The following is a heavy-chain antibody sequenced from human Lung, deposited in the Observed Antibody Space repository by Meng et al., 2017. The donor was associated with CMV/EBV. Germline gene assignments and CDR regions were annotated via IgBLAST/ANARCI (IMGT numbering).Heavy chain of an antibody. CDR1: GGSIRSGGYY. V-gene: IGHV4-31*03. CDR2: IHSSGST. CDR3: ARASYGSGSPLGESWFDP. J-gene: IGHJ5*02. D-gene: IGHD3-10*01. Sequence: QVPLRGSGPGLVKPSQTLSLTCTVSGGSIRSGGYYWSWIRQHPGKGLEWIGYIHSSGSTYYNPSLRSRLTISVDTSKNQFSLKLSSVTAADTAVYYCARASYGSGSPLGESWFDPWGQGTLVTVSS.